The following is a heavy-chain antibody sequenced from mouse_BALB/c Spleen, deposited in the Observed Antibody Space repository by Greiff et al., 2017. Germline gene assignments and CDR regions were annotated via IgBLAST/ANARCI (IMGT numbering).Heavy chain of an antibody. CDR2: ISYSGST. J-gene: IGHJ3*01. CDR3: ARSSITTAQRGFAY. D-gene: IGHD1-1*01. CDR1: GDSITSGY. V-gene: IGHV3-8*02. Sequence: VQLKESGPSLVKPSQTLSLTCSVTGDSITSGYWNWIRKFPGNKLEYMGYISYSGSTYYNPSLKSRISITRDTSKNQYYLQLNSVTTEDTATYYCARSSITTAQRGFAYWGQGTLVTVSA.